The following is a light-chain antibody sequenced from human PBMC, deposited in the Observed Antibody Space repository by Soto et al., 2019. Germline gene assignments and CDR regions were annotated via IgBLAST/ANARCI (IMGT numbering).Light chain of an antibody. CDR2: DAS. Sequence: DILLTQSPATLSLSPGERATLSCRASQSVGCSLAWFQQKPGQAPRLLIYDASNRATGIPARFSGSGSGTDFTLTISSLEPEDFAVYYCQQRGSWPQLTFGGGTKVEI. CDR1: QSVGCS. J-gene: IGKJ4*01. CDR3: QQRGSWPQLT. V-gene: IGKV3-11*01.